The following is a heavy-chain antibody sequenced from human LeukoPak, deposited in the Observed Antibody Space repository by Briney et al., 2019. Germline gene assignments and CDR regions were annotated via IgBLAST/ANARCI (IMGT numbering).Heavy chain of an antibody. J-gene: IGHJ4*02. CDR2: IYYSGST. D-gene: IGHD6-19*01. V-gene: IGHV4-59*01. CDR1: GGSISSYY. CDR3: ARAPSSGWRYYFDY. Sequence: SETLSLTCTVSGGSISSYYWSWIRQPPGKGLEWIGYIYYSGSTNHNPSLKSRVTISVDASKNQFSLKLSSVTAADTAVYYCARAPSSGWRYYFDYWGQGTLVTVSS.